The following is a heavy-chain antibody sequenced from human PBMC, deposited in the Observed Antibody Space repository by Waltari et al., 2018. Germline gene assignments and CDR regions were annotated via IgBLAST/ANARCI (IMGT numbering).Heavy chain of an antibody. CDR2: ISGDGETA. Sequence: EVQLVESGGGLLQRGASRTLSCTASGFTFYRHAMTWVRQSPGKGLEWVSRISGDGETAYHAESVKGRFTISRDNSKQTVMLLMKNLRVEDTAVYYCAKDLREGTRWPFDSWGQGTLVAVSS. J-gene: IGHJ5*01. D-gene: IGHD2-15*01. V-gene: IGHV3-23*04. CDR1: GFTFYRHA. CDR3: AKDLREGTRWPFDS.